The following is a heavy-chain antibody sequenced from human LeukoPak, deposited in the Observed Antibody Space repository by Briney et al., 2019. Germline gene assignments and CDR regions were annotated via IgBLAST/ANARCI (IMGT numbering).Heavy chain of an antibody. V-gene: IGHV4-34*01. D-gene: IGHD3-3*01. J-gene: IGHJ6*02. CDR1: GGSFSGYY. CDR2: INHSGST. CDR3: ARHRLEWVTSSAYGMDV. Sequence: SETLSLTCAVYGGSFSGYYWSWIRQPPGKGLEWIGEINHSGSTNYNPSLKSRVTISVDTSKNQFSLKLSSVTAADTAVYYCARHRLEWVTSSAYGMDVWGQGTTVTVSS.